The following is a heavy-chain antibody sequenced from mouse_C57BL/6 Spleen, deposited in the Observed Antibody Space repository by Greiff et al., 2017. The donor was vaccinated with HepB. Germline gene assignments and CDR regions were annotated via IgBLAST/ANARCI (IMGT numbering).Heavy chain of an antibody. CDR2: ISDGGSYT. V-gene: IGHV5-4*01. Sequence: VQLKESGGGLVKPGGSLKLSCAASGFTFSSYAMSWVRQTPEKRLEWVATISDGGSYTYYPDNVKGRFTISRDNAKNNLYLQMSHLKSEDTAMYYCARGFDYYGSSSRWYFDVWGTGTTVTVSS. CDR1: GFTFSSYA. J-gene: IGHJ1*03. CDR3: ARGFDYYGSSSRWYFDV. D-gene: IGHD1-1*01.